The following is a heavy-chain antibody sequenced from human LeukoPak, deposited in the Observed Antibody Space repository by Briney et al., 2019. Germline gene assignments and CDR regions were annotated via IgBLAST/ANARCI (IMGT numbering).Heavy chain of an antibody. V-gene: IGHV4-39*01. CDR3: ASPTTMTTAIGY. CDR2: IYYSGST. D-gene: IGHD4-17*01. Sequence: TSETLSLTCTVSGGSISSSSYYWGWIRQPPGKGLEWIGGIYYSGSTYYNPSLKSRVTISVDTSKNQFSLNLGSVTAADTAVYYCASPTTMTTAIGYWGQGTLVTVSS. J-gene: IGHJ4*02. CDR1: GGSISSSSYY.